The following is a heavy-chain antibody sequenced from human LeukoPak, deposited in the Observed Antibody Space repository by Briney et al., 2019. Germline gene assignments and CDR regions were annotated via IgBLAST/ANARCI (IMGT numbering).Heavy chain of an antibody. Sequence: GGSLRLSCAASGFTFSSYGMHWVRQAPGKGLEWVAVISYDGSNKYYADSGKGRFTISRDNSKNTLYLQMNSLRAEDTAVYYCARDIPSDAFDIWGQGTMVTVSS. CDR2: ISYDGSNK. J-gene: IGHJ3*02. V-gene: IGHV3-30*03. CDR1: GFTFSSYG. CDR3: ARDIPSDAFDI.